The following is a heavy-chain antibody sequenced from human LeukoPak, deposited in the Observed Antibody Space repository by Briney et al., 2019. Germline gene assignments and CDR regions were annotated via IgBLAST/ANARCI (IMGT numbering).Heavy chain of an antibody. CDR3: ARHGSDIVVVPAAIDY. CDR1: GFIFSDHY. CDR2: IYYSGST. J-gene: IGHJ4*02. V-gene: IGHV4-38-2*01. Sequence: PGGSLRLSCAASGFIFSDHYMDWVRQAPGKGLEWIGSIYYSGSTYYNPSLKSRVTISVDTSKNQFSLELSSVTAADTAVYYCARHGSDIVVVPAAIDYWGQGTLVTVSS. D-gene: IGHD2-2*01.